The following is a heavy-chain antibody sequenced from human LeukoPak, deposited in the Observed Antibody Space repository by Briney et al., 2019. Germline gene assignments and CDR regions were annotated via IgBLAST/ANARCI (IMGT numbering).Heavy chain of an antibody. CDR2: ISCSGGST. D-gene: IGHD3-10*01. J-gene: IGHJ5*02. CDR3: AKDLLSWFGELSNWFDP. V-gene: IGHV3-23*01. Sequence: PGGSLRLSCAASGFTFSSYAMSWVRQAPGKGLEWVSAISCSGGSTYYADSVKGRFAISRDNSKNTLYLQMNSLRAEDTAVYYCAKDLLSWFGELSNWFDPWGQGTLVTVSS. CDR1: GFTFSSYA.